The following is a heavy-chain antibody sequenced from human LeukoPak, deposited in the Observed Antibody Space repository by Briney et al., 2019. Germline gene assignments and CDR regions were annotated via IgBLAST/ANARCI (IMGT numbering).Heavy chain of an antibody. J-gene: IGHJ6*02. D-gene: IGHD2-2*01. V-gene: IGHV4-59*01. CDR2: IYYSGST. CDR1: GGSISSYY. CDR3: ARGGVVVPAAIADV. Sequence: SQTLSLTCTVSGGSISSYYWSWIRQPPGKGLEWIGYIYYSGSTNYNPSLKSRVTISVDTSKNQFSLKLSSVTAADTAVYYCARGGVVVPAAIADVWGQGTTVTVSS.